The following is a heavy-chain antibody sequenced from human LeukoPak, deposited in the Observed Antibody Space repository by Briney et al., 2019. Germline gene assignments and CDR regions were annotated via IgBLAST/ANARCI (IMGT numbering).Heavy chain of an antibody. CDR2: ISAYNGNT. CDR3: ARTSRSVDTAMAFDY. J-gene: IGHJ4*02. Sequence: ASVKVSCKASGYTFTSYGISWVRQAPGQGLEWMGWISAYNGNTNYAQKFQGRVTITADKSTSTAYMELSSLRSEDTAVYYCARTSRSVDTAMAFDYWGQGTLVTVSS. D-gene: IGHD5-18*01. CDR1: GYTFTSYG. V-gene: IGHV1-18*01.